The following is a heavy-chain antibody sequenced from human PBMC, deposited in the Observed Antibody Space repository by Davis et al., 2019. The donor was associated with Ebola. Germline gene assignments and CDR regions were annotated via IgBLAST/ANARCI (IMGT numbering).Heavy chain of an antibody. CDR3: ASPGGGYVRYYYHYYMDV. V-gene: IGHV4-39*07. CDR1: GGTISSSTYY. CDR2: IHSSGST. J-gene: IGHJ6*03. Sequence: PSETLSLTCTASGGTISSSTYYWGWHRQPPGMGLEWIGSIHSSGSTYYHPSLKSRVTISVDTSTIHFSLKLSSVTAADTAVYYCASPGGGYVRYYYHYYMDVWGKGTTVTVSS. D-gene: IGHD5-12*01.